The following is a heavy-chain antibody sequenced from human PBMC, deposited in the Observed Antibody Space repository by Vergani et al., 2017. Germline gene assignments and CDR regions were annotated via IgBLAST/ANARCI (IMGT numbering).Heavy chain of an antibody. J-gene: IGHJ4*02. V-gene: IGHV3-23*01. D-gene: IGHD5-24*01. CDR3: AKSGWLQHFGAHYFDS. Sequence: EVQLLESGGRLVQPGGSLRLSCVASGFAFSRSAMSLVRQAPGKGLEWVSGLTASGSGISYADSVRGRFTISRDNSKNTLFLQMDSLRAEDTAVYYCAKSGWLQHFGAHYFDSWGQGILVTVSS. CDR1: GFAFSRSA. CDR2: LTASGSGI.